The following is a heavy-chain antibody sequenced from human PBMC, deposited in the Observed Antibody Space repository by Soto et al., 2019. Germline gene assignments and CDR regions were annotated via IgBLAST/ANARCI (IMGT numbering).Heavy chain of an antibody. V-gene: IGHV4-39*01. CDR1: HGSITSGDYF. J-gene: IGHJ4*02. D-gene: IGHD2-15*01. Sequence: SETLSLTCTVSHGSITSGDYFWAWIRQPPGKGLEFIGSVHSSGGTYYSPSLKSRASISIYKSKNQFSLKLTSVNAGDTAVYFCASVVVGAPRQTGSDHWGQGTLVTVSS. CDR3: ASVVVGAPRQTGSDH. CDR2: VHSSGGT.